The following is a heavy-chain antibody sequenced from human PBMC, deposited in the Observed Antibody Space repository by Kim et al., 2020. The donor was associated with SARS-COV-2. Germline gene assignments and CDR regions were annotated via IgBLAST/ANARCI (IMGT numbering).Heavy chain of an antibody. J-gene: IGHJ6*02. CDR1: GFTFSSYA. CDR3: VRAFSSTRYGMDV. Sequence: GVLRLSCSASGFTFSSYAMHWVRQAPGKGLEYVSAISSNGGSTYYADSVKGRFTISRDNSKNTLYLQMSSLRAEDTAVYYCVRAFSSTRYGMDVWGQGTTVTVSS. CDR2: ISSNGGST. D-gene: IGHD2-2*01. V-gene: IGHV3-64D*06.